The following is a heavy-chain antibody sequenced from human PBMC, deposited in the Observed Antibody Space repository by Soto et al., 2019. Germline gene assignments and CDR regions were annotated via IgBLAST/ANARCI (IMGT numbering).Heavy chain of an antibody. D-gene: IGHD1-1*01. V-gene: IGHV3-74*01. CDR3: TRGPRSTSTGTGAF. Sequence: GGSLRLSCAASGFTFSMYWMHWVRQVPGKGPEWVSRINDDGSHTNYADSVKGRFTISRDNAKNTLYLQMNDLRAEDTAVYYCTRGPRSTSTGTGAFWGQGTLVT. CDR2: INDDGSHT. J-gene: IGHJ4*02. CDR1: GFTFSMYW.